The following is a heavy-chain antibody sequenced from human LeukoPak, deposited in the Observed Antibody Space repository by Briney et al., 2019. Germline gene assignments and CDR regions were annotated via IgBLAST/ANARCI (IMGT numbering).Heavy chain of an antibody. D-gene: IGHD4-23*01. CDR1: GYTFTGYY. CDR3: ARVNTRWDYYYGMDV. CDR2: INPNSGGT. J-gene: IGHJ6*02. Sequence: ASVKVSCKASGYTFTGYYMHWVRQAPGQGLEWMGRINPNSGGTNYAQKFQGRVTMTRDTSISTAYMELSRLRSDDTAVYYCARVNTRWDYYYGMDVWGQGTTVTVSS. V-gene: IGHV1-2*06.